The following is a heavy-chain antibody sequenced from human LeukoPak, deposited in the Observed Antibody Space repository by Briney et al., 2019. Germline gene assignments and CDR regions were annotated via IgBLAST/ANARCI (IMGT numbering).Heavy chain of an antibody. J-gene: IGHJ4*02. CDR2: ISGRGGST. CDR1: GFTFNNYA. V-gene: IGHV3-23*01. CDR3: ANRRATADTYY. D-gene: IGHD6-13*01. Sequence: PGGSLRLSCAASGFTFNNYAMMWAPQAPGRGRECLASISGRGGSTYYADCVRGRFTISRDYSKHTLSLQVKRVSADDTAVYFCANRRATADTYYWGQGTLVTVSS.